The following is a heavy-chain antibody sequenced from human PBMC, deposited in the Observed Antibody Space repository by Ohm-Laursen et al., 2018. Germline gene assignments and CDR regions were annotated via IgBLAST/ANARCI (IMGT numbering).Heavy chain of an antibody. D-gene: IGHD1-26*01. Sequence: SLRLSCTASGFTFSSYEMNWVRQAPGKGVEWVSYISTSGSTTHYADSVKGRFTISRDNAKNSLYLQMNSLRAEDTAVYYCAPMSGGNYYEAFGYWGQGTLVTVSS. CDR2: ISTSGSTT. J-gene: IGHJ4*02. CDR1: GFTFSSYE. CDR3: APMSGGNYYEAFGY. V-gene: IGHV3-48*03.